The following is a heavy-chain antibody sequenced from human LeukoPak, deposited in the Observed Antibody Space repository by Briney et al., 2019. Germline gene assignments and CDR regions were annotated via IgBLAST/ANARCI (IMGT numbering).Heavy chain of an antibody. CDR2: IYPGDSDT. CDR1: GYSFTSYW. CDR3: ARLQYYDILTGYYTLGYYMDV. J-gene: IGHJ6*03. Sequence: GEPLKISCKGSGYSFTSYWIGWVRQMPGKGLEWMGIIYPGDSDTRYSPSFQGQVTISADKSVSTAYLQWSSLKASDTAMYYCARLQYYDILTGYYTLGYYMDVWGKGTTVTISS. V-gene: IGHV5-51*01. D-gene: IGHD3-9*01.